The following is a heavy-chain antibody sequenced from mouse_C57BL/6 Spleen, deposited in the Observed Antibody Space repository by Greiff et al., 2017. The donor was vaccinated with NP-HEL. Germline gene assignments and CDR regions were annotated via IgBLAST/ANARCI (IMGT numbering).Heavy chain of an antibody. CDR3: AREETGPFAY. CDR2: ISYDGSN. V-gene: IGHV3-6*01. D-gene: IGHD4-1*01. J-gene: IGHJ3*01. Sequence: ESGPGLVKPSQSLSLTCSVTGYSITSGYYWNWIRQFPGNKLEWMGYISYDGSNNYNPSLKNRISITRDTSKNQFFLKLNSVTTEDTATYYCAREETGPFAYWGQGTLVTVSA. CDR1: GYSITSGYY.